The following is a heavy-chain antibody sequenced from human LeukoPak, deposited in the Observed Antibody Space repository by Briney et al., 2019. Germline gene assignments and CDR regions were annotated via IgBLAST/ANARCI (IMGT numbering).Heavy chain of an antibody. V-gene: IGHV4-39*01. D-gene: IGHD1-26*01. J-gene: IGHJ4*02. CDR1: GGSIRRSYCY. CDR2: IYDSGST. CDR3: ARSPLPCGAGRGYFDY. Sequence: SETLSLTCTVSGGSIRRSYCYWGWIRQTPGKGLEWIGSIYDSGSTQYSPSLKSRLTVSVDTSKNQFSLNLTSVTATDTAVYYCARSPLPCGAGRGYFDYWGRGTLATVSS.